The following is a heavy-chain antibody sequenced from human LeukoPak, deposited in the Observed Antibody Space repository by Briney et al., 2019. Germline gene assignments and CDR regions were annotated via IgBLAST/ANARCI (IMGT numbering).Heavy chain of an antibody. Sequence: PSQTLSLTCTVSGGSISSGSYYWSWIRQHPGKGLEWIGYIYYSGSTYYNPSLKSRVTISVDMSKNQFSLKLSSVTAADTAVYYCAREGASGDGYKLVYWGQGTLVTVSS. J-gene: IGHJ4*02. CDR1: GGSISSGSYY. CDR3: AREGASGDGYKLVY. D-gene: IGHD5-24*01. V-gene: IGHV4-31*03. CDR2: IYYSGST.